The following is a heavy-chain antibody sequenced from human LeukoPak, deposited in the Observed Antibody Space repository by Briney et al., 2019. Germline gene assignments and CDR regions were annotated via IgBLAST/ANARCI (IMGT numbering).Heavy chain of an antibody. CDR2: IYYSGST. V-gene: IGHV4-39*01. CDR1: GGSISSSSYY. Sequence: SETLSLTCTVSGGSISSSSYYWGWIRQPPGKGLEWIGSIYYSGSTYYNPSLKSRVTISVDTSKNQFSLKLSSVTAAGTAVYYCARCITMVRGGQYYFDYWGQGTLVTVSS. CDR3: ARCITMVRGGQYYFDY. J-gene: IGHJ4*02. D-gene: IGHD3-10*01.